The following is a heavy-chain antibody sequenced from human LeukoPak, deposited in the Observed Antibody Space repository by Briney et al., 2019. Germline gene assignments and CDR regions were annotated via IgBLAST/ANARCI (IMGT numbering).Heavy chain of an antibody. CDR3: ASAVGYGGNSVYFDY. J-gene: IGHJ4*02. CDR2: ISYDGSNK. V-gene: IGHV3-30-3*01. CDR1: GFTFSSYA. D-gene: IGHD4-23*01. Sequence: GGSLRLPCAASGFTFSSYAMHWVRQAPGKGLEWVAVISYDGSNKYYADSVKGRFTISRDNSKNTLYLQMNSLRAEDTAVYYCASAVGYGGNSVYFDYWGQGTLVTVSS.